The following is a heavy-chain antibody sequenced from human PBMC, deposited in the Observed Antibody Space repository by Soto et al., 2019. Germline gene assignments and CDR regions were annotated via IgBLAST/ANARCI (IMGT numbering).Heavy chain of an antibody. Sequence: QVQLQESGPGLVKPSETLSLTCTVSGGSISGYYWTWIRQPPGKGLEWIGYIYYSGSTNYNPSLKSRVTISVDTSKNQCSLKLSSVTAADTAVYYCARLTNWFDPWGQGTLVTVSS. CDR1: GGSISGYY. CDR3: ARLTNWFDP. V-gene: IGHV4-59*08. CDR2: IYYSGST. J-gene: IGHJ5*02.